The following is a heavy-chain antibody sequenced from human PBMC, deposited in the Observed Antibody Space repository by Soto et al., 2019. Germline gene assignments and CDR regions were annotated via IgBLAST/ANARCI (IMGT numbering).Heavy chain of an antibody. D-gene: IGHD2-2*01. V-gene: IGHV3-11*01. Sequence: QVQLVESGGGLVKPGGSLRLSCAASGFTFSDYYMSWIRQAPGKGLEWLSYSSSSGGTIYYADSVKGRFTISRDNSKNSVDLQRNSLSAEDTAVYYCARDRIPGDCKSKSCFRYFEYWGQGTLVTVSS. CDR3: ARDRIPGDCKSKSCFRYFEY. J-gene: IGHJ4*02. CDR1: GFTFSDYY. CDR2: SSSSGGTI.